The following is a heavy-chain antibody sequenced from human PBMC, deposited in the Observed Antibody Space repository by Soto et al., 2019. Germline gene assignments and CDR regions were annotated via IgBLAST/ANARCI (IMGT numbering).Heavy chain of an antibody. CDR2: INPNSGGT. CDR3: ERGFATYYLDY. Sequence: ASVKVSCKASGYTFTGYYIDWVRQAPGQGLEWMGRINPNSGGTKYVQKFQGWVTMTRDTSISTAYMELSRLRSDDTAVYYCERGFATYYLDYWGQGTQVTVSS. V-gene: IGHV1-2*04. CDR1: GYTFTGYY. J-gene: IGHJ4*02. D-gene: IGHD2-15*01.